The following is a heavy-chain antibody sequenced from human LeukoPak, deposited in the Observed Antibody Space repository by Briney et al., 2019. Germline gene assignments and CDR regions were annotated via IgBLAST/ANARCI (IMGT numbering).Heavy chain of an antibody. J-gene: IGHJ6*02. Sequence: GESLKISFKTSGYSFTTYWVAWVRQMPGKGRDGMGMISPGDVDTTYTPSFKGQVTISADKSISTVYLQWSSLKASDTAIYYCARHQGGMDVWGQGTTVTVSS. CDR1: GYSFTTYW. CDR2: ISPGDVDT. V-gene: IGHV5-51*01. CDR3: ARHQGGMDV.